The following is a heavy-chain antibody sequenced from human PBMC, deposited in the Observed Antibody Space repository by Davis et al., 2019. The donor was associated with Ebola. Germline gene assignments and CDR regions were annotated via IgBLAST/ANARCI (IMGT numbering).Heavy chain of an antibody. D-gene: IGHD2-15*01. CDR2: ISSDSDYI. V-gene: IGHV3-21*01. CDR1: GFTFSTYS. Sequence: GESLKISCAASGFTFSTYSMSWVRQAPGKGLEWVSSISSDSDYIYYADSAKGRFTISRDNAKNSLYLQMNSLRAEDTAVYYCARERRCSGGSCYSRGYFQHWGQGTLVTVSS. J-gene: IGHJ1*01. CDR3: ARERRCSGGSCYSRGYFQH.